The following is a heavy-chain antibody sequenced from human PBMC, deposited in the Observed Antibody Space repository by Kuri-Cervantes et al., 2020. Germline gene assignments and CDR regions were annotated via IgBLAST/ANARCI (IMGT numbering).Heavy chain of an antibody. J-gene: IGHJ4*02. Sequence: ASVKVSCKASGYTFTSYAMNWVRQAPGQGLEWMGWINPNSGGTNYAQKFQGWVTITRDTSASTAYMELSSLRSEDTAVYYCARDRFLEWLWFFDYWGQGTLVTVSS. V-gene: IGHV1-2*04. CDR1: GYTFTSYA. D-gene: IGHD3-3*01. CDR2: INPNSGGT. CDR3: ARDRFLEWLWFFDY.